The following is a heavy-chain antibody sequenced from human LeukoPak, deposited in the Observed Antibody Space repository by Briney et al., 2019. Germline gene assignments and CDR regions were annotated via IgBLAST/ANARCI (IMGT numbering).Heavy chain of an antibody. D-gene: IGHD6-13*01. Sequence: PGGSLRLSCAVSGFTVSSNYMSWVRQAPGKGLEWVSVIDSGGSTFYADSVKDRFTVSRDNSKNALYLQMHSLRAEDTALYYCARKVFGYSSNWFDYWGQGTLVTVSS. CDR3: ARKVFGYSSNWFDY. V-gene: IGHV3-66*01. CDR1: GFTVSSNY. J-gene: IGHJ4*02. CDR2: IDSGGST.